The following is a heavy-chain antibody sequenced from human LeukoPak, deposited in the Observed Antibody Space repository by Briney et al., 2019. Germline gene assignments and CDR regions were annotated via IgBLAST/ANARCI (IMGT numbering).Heavy chain of an antibody. D-gene: IGHD6-13*01. CDR3: APSIAAAVPVLV. CDR2: INPNSGGT. V-gene: IGHV1-2*02. J-gene: IGHJ4*02. Sequence: ASVKVSCKASGYTFTGYYMHWVRQAPGQGLEWMGWINPNSGGTNYAQKFQGRVTMTRDTSISTAYMELSRLRSDGTAVHYCAPSIAAAVPVLVWGQGTLVTVSS. CDR1: GYTFTGYY.